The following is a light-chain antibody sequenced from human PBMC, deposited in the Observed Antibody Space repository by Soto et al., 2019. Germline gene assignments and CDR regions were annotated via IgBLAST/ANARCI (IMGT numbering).Light chain of an antibody. CDR2: GAS. Sequence: IVLTQSPGTLSLSPGDRATLSCRASQSVTSSYFAWYQQKPGQAPRLLIYGASSRATGIPDRFTGSGSGTDFTLTISRLEPEDFAMYYCQHYSHSLLWTFGQGTKVEIK. CDR3: QHYSHSLLWT. J-gene: IGKJ1*01. V-gene: IGKV3-20*01. CDR1: QSVTSSY.